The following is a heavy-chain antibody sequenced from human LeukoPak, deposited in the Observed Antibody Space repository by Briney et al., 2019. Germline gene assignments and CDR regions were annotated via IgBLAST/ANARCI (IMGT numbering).Heavy chain of an antibody. CDR1: GFTFDDYA. CDR2: ISWNSGSI. J-gene: IGHJ4*02. Sequence: PGGSLRLSCAASGFTFDDYAMHWVRQAPGKGLEWVSGISWNSGSIGYADSVKGRFTISRDNAKNSLYLQMNSLRAEDTALYYCAKAPYSSGHNYFDYWAREPWSPSPQ. V-gene: IGHV3-9*01. D-gene: IGHD6-19*01. CDR3: AKAPYSSGHNYFDY.